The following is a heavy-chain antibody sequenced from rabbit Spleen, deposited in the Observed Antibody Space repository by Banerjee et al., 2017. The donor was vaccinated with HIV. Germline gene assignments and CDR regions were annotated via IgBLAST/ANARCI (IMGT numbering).Heavy chain of an antibody. D-gene: IGHD1-1*01. CDR3: ARHNGGYDF. V-gene: IGHV1S45*01. CDR1: GFDLTTYG. J-gene: IGHJ4*01. Sequence: QEQLEESGGGLVKPEGSLTLNCTVSGFDLTTYGVTWVRQAPGKGLEWIACIYAGTGGVTYYATWAKGRFTISKTSSTTVTLQMTSLTAADTATYFCARHNGGYDFWGPGTLVTVS. CDR2: IYAGTGGVT.